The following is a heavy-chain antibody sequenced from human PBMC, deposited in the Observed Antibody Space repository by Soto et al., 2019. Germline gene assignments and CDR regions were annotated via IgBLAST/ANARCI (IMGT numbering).Heavy chain of an antibody. CDR1: GYTFTSYG. CDR3: ARTPKADPYIWIDT. Sequence: GASVKVSCKASGYTFTSYGITWMRQAPGQGLEWMGWISAYNGETNYAQSVQDRVTMTTDTSTSTAHMELRSLRSDDTAVYYCARTPKADPYIWIDTWGQGTLVTVSS. J-gene: IGHJ5*02. CDR2: ISAYNGET. V-gene: IGHV1-18*01. D-gene: IGHD6-19*01.